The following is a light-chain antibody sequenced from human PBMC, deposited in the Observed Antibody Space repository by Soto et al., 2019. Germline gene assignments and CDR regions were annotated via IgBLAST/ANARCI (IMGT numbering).Light chain of an antibody. CDR1: QSISSW. V-gene: IGKV1-5*03. CDR2: KAS. Sequence: DIQMTQPPSTLSASVGDRVTITCRASQSISSWLAWYQQKPGKAPKLLIYKASSLESGVPSRFSGSGSGTEFTLTISSLQPDDFATYYCQQYNSYGTFGQGTKV. J-gene: IGKJ1*01. CDR3: QQYNSYGT.